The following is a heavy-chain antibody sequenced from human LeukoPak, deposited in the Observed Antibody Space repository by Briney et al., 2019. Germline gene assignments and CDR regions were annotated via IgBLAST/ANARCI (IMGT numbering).Heavy chain of an antibody. CDR2: IIPILGIA. CDR3: AREGYSSGWTKNWFDP. CDR1: GGTFSSYA. V-gene: IGHV1-69*04. D-gene: IGHD6-19*01. J-gene: IGHJ5*02. Sequence: ASVKVSCKASGGTFSSYAIRWVRQAPGQGLEWMGRIIPILGIANYAQKFQGRVTITADKSTSTAYMELSSLRSEDTAVYYCAREGYSSGWTKNWFDPWGQGTLVTVSS.